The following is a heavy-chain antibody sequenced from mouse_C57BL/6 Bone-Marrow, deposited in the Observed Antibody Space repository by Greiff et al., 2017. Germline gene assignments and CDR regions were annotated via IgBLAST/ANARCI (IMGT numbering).Heavy chain of an antibody. CDR3: ARISNDYDYFAY. V-gene: IGHV1-81*01. CDR1: GYTFTSYG. Sequence: VQLVESGAELARPGASVKLSCKASGYTFTSYGISWVKQRPGQGLEWIGEIYPSSGNTNYNEKFKGKATLTADKSSSTAYLELRRLTYDDSAVYVCARISNDYDYFAYWGQGTIVTVSA. D-gene: IGHD1-2*01. J-gene: IGHJ3*01. CDR2: IYPSSGNT.